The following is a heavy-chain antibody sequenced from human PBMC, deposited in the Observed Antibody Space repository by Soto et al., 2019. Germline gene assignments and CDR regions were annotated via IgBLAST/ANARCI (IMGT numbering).Heavy chain of an antibody. J-gene: IGHJ4*02. Sequence: ASVKVSCKASVFSVDTTYCIHWVRRAPGQGLEWMGSINPNSGDTNYAQNFQGRVTMTRDTSTSTVYMELSSLRSEDTAVYYCARDQARLVYAIRALEYWGQGTLVTVSS. V-gene: IGHV1-2*02. D-gene: IGHD2-8*01. CDR3: ARDQARLVYAIRALEY. CDR2: INPNSGDT. CDR1: VFSVDTTYC.